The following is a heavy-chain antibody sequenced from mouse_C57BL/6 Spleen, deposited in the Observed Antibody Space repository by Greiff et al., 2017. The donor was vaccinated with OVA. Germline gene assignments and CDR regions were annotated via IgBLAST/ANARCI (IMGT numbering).Heavy chain of an antibody. D-gene: IGHD1-1*01. CDR2: INPGSGGT. CDR3: ARGIRDYAMDY. J-gene: IGHJ4*01. CDR1: GYAFTNYL. V-gene: IGHV1-54*01. Sequence: QVQLKQSGAELVRPGTSVKVSCKASGYAFTNYLIEWVKQRPGQGLEWIGVINPGSGGTNYNEKFKGKATLTADKSSSTAYMQLSSLTSEDSAVYFCARGIRDYAMDYWGQGTSVTVSS.